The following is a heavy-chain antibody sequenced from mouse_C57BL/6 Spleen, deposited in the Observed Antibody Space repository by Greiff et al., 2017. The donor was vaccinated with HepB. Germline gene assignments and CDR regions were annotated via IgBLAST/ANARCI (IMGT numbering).Heavy chain of an antibody. CDR2: IYPGDGDT. CDR3: ARRGGTPLWYVDV. V-gene: IGHV1-80*01. J-gene: IGHJ1*03. D-gene: IGHD1-1*01. CDR1: GYAFSSYW. Sequence: VQLQQSGAELVKPGASVKISCKASGYAFSSYWMNWVKQRPGKGLEWIGQIYPGDGDTNNNGKFKGKATLTADKSSSTAYMLLSSLTSEDSAVYFWARRGGTPLWYVDVWGTGTTVTVS.